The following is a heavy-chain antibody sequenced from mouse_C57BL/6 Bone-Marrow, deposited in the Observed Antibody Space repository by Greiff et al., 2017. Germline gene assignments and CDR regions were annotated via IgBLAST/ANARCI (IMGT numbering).Heavy chain of an antibody. CDR3: TTGLYYGSSYVGY. J-gene: IGHJ2*01. Sequence: VQLKQSGAELVRPGASVKLSCTASGFNIKDDYMHWVKQRPEQGLEWIGWLAPENGDTEYASKFQGKATITADTSSNTAYLQLSSLTSEDTAVYYCTTGLYYGSSYVGYWGQGTTLTVSS. V-gene: IGHV14-4*01. CDR1: GFNIKDDY. CDR2: LAPENGDT. D-gene: IGHD1-1*01.